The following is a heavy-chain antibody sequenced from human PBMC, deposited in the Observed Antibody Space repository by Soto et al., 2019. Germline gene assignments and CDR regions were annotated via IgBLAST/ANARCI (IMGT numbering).Heavy chain of an antibody. V-gene: IGHV1-69*06. CDR2: IIPSFGTA. CDR1: GGTFSSYA. CDR3: ARETGARGQFAYYYYGMDV. D-gene: IGHD7-27*01. Sequence: QVQLVQSGAEVKKPGSSVKVSCKASGGTFSSYAISWVRQAPGQGLEWMGGIIPSFGTANYAQKFQGSVTITADKSTITANMELSSLGSEDTAVYCCARETGARGQFAYYYYGMDVWGQGATVTVSS. J-gene: IGHJ6*02.